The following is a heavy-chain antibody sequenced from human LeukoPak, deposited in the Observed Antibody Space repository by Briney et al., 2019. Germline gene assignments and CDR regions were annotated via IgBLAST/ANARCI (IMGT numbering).Heavy chain of an antibody. CDR2: TYYRSKWYS. D-gene: IGHD1-26*01. CDR1: GDSVSSNSAG. CDR3: ARSHSYSFDY. J-gene: IGHJ4*02. Sequence: SQTLSLTCGISGDSVSSNSAGWHWIRQSPSRGLEWLGKTYYRSKWYSDYAVSVKTRISINPDTSKSQFSLQLNSVTPEDTAVYYCARSHSYSFDYWGQGTLATVSS. V-gene: IGHV6-1*01.